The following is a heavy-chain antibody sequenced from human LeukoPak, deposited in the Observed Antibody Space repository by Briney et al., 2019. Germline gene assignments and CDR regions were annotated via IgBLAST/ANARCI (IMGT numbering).Heavy chain of an antibody. V-gene: IGHV3-9*01. J-gene: IGHJ5*02. Sequence: GGSLRLSCAASGFTFDDYAMHWVRQAPGKGLEWVSGISWNSGSIGYADSVKGRFTISRDNAKNSLYLQMNSLRAEDTALYYCAKAQARWLGLKNWFDPWGQGTLVTVSS. D-gene: IGHD6-19*01. CDR2: ISWNSGSI. CDR1: GFTFDDYA. CDR3: AKAQARWLGLKNWFDP.